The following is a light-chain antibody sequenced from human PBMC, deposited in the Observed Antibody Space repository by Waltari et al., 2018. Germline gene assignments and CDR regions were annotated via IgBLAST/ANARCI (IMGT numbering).Light chain of an antibody. Sequence: SYELTQPPSVSVSPGQTASITCSGDKLEYKFVCWYQQKPGQSPVLVLYQDAKRPSGIPEGCSGSHSRNTATLTISGTQAMDEADYYCQAWDSYTAVFGGGTKLTVL. V-gene: IGLV3-1*01. CDR3: QAWDSYTAV. CDR1: KLEYKF. J-gene: IGLJ3*02. CDR2: QDA.